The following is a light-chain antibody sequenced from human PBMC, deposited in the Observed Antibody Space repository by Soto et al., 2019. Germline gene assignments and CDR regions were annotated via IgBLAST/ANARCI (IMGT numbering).Light chain of an antibody. CDR2: DAS. CDR3: QQYNSNPLT. Sequence: DIQMTQSPSTLSASVGDRVTITCRASQSISIWLAWYQQKPGKAPHLLIYDASSLESGVPSRFSGSGSGTEFALTISSLQPEDFATYYCQQYNSNPLTFGGGTKVEIK. J-gene: IGKJ4*01. CDR1: QSISIW. V-gene: IGKV1-5*01.